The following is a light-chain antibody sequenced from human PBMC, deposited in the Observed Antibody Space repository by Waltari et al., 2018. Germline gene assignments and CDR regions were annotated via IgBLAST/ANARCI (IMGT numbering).Light chain of an antibody. CDR1: QSVSSN. Sequence: EIVMTQSPATLSVSPGERATLPCRASQSVSSNFARYQQKPGQAPRLLIYGASTRAAGIPARFSGSGSGTEFTLTISSLQSEDFAVYYCQQYNNWPLWTFGQGTKVEIK. CDR2: GAS. J-gene: IGKJ1*01. CDR3: QQYNNWPLWT. V-gene: IGKV3-15*01.